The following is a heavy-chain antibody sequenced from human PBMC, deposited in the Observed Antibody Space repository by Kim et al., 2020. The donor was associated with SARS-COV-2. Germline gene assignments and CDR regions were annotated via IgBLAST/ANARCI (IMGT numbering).Heavy chain of an antibody. CDR2: ITWDGGTT. CDR1: GFTFDDHT. V-gene: IGHV3-43*01. D-gene: IGHD5-18*01. CDR3: AKNIYSGYTYGHPGY. Sequence: GGSLRLSCVASGFTFDDHTMHWVRQIPGKGLEWVSLITWDGGTTFYADSVQGRFTISRDNSKNSLYLEMNSLRTEDTALYSCAKNIYSGYTYGHPGYWGQGTLVTVSS. J-gene: IGHJ4*02.